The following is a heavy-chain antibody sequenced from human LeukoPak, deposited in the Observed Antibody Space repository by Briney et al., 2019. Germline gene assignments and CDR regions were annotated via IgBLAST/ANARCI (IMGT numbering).Heavy chain of an antibody. Sequence: TGGSLRLSCAASGFTVSSNYMSWVRQAPGKGLEWVSLISGDGGSTYYADSVKGRFTISRDNSKNSLYLQMNSLRTEDTALYYCAPSRAAAGNGDAFDIWGQGTMVTVSS. D-gene: IGHD6-13*01. J-gene: IGHJ3*02. CDR3: APSRAAAGNGDAFDI. CDR1: GFTVSSNY. CDR2: ISGDGGST. V-gene: IGHV3-43*02.